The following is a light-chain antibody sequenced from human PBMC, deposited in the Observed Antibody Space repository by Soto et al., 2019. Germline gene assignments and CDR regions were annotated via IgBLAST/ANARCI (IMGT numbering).Light chain of an antibody. CDR3: QQYNDWPFT. Sequence: EIVMTQSPGTLSVSPGERATLSCRASQSVSVNLAWYQRKPGQAPRLLIYGVSTRATGIPARFSGSESGTEFTLTISSLQSEDFAVYYCQQYNDWPFTFGPGTKVDIK. V-gene: IGKV3-15*01. CDR2: GVS. CDR1: QSVSVN. J-gene: IGKJ3*01.